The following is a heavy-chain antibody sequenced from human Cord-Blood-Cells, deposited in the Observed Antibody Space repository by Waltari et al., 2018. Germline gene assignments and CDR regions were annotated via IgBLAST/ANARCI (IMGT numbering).Heavy chain of an antibody. CDR1: GGSFSGYY. V-gene: IGHV4-34*01. J-gene: IGHJ4*02. CDR3: ARGAVFDY. Sequence: QVQLQQWGAGLLTPSETLSLTCAVYGGSFSGYYWSWIRQPPGKGLEWIGEINHSGSTNYNPSLKSRVTISVDTSKNQFSLKLSSVTAADTAVYYCARGAVFDYWGQGTLVTVSS. D-gene: IGHD6-19*01. CDR2: INHSGST.